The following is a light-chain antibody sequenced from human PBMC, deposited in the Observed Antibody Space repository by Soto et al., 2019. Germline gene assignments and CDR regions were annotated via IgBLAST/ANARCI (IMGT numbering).Light chain of an antibody. CDR2: GAS. J-gene: IGKJ1*01. Sequence: ESVLTQSPGTLSLSPGERATLSCRASQSVSNNYLAWYQQKPGQAPRLLLYGASNRATGIPDRFSGSGSGTDFTLTISRLEPEDFAVYYCQQYGSSGTFGQGTKVEIK. V-gene: IGKV3-20*01. CDR1: QSVSNNY. CDR3: QQYGSSGT.